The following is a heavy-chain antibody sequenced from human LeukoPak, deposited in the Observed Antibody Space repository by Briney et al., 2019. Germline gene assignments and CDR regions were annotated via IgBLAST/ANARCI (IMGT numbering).Heavy chain of an antibody. D-gene: IGHD4-17*01. CDR1: GYTFTSYG. Sequence: ASVKVSCKASGYTFTSYGISWVRQAPGQGLEWMGGIIPIFGTANYAQKFQGRVTITADESTSTAYMELSSLRSEDTAVYYCARDAYGDYYYYMDVWGKGTTVTVSS. V-gene: IGHV1-69*13. CDR3: ARDAYGDYYYYMDV. J-gene: IGHJ6*03. CDR2: IIPIFGTA.